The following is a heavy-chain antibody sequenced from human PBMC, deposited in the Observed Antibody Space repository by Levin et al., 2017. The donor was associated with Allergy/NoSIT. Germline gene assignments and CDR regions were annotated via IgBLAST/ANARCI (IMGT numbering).Heavy chain of an antibody. CDR3: ARVREYSTGFDS. D-gene: IGHD2-8*02. V-gene: IGHV1-18*01. CDR2: ISPYNGNT. CDR1: GYTFTSYG. Sequence: ASVKVSCKASGYTFTSYGISWVRQAPGQGLEWMGWISPYNGNTNYGQKLQGRVTMTTDTSTSTAYMELRSMRSDDTALYYCARVREYSTGFDSWGQGTLVTVSS. J-gene: IGHJ4*02.